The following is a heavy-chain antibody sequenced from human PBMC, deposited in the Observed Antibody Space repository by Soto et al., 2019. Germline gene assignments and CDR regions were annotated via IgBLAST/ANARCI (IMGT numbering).Heavy chain of an antibody. D-gene: IGHD3-3*01. CDR1: GFSLSTSGVG. CDR3: AHALITIVGVGGPSYGMDV. J-gene: IGHJ6*02. Sequence: SGPTLVNPTQTLTLTCTFSGFSLSTSGVGVGWIRQPPGKALEWLALIYWNDDKRYSPSLKSRLTITKDTSKNQVVLTMTNMDPVDTATYYCAHALITIVGVGGPSYGMDVWGQGTTVTVSS. V-gene: IGHV2-5*01. CDR2: IYWNDDK.